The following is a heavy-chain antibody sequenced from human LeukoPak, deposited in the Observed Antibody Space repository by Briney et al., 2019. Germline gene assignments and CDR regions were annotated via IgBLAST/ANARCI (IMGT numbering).Heavy chain of an antibody. V-gene: IGHV3-7*03. Sequence: GSLRLSCATSGFIFSHYWMSWVRQAPGKGLEGVGNIKQDGSEKYYVDSVKGRFTISRDNSKNTLYLQVNSLRAEDTAVYYCARGFLSSSWYFGVHAFDIWGQGKMVTVSS. CDR3: ARGFLSSSWYFGVHAFDI. CDR1: GFIFSHYW. CDR2: IKQDGSEK. D-gene: IGHD6-13*01. J-gene: IGHJ3*02.